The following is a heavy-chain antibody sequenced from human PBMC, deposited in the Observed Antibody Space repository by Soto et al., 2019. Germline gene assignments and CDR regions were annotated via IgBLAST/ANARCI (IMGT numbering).Heavy chain of an antibody. D-gene: IGHD3-10*01. J-gene: IGHJ6*02. Sequence: QVQLQQSGPGLVKPSQTLSLTCSVSGASISSAGYYWTWIRQHPVKGLEWIGNIYYTGSTNYNESLKSRLIISVARSENYFSLKLSYVTAADTAVYYCARDRLGNHYYNGMDVWGQGTTVTVSS. CDR1: GASISSAGYY. V-gene: IGHV4-31*03. CDR3: ARDRLGNHYYNGMDV. CDR2: IYYTGST.